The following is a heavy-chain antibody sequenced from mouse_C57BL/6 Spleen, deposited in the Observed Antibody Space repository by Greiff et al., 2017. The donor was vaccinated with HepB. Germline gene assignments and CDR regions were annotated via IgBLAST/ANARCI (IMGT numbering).Heavy chain of an antibody. Sequence: EVMLVESGGDLVKPGGSLKLSCAASGFTFSSYGMSWVRQTPDKRLEWVATISSGGSYTYYPDSVKGRFTISRDNAKNTLYLQMSSLKSEDTAMYYCARHHIYYDYDGAWFAYWGQGTLVTVSA. D-gene: IGHD2-4*01. J-gene: IGHJ3*01. CDR2: ISSGGSYT. CDR3: ARHHIYYDYDGAWFAY. V-gene: IGHV5-6*01. CDR1: GFTFSSYG.